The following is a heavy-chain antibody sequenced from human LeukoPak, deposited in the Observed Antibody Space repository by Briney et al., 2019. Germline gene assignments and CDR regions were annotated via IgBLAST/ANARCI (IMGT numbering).Heavy chain of an antibody. CDR1: GDSITSRSY. J-gene: IGHJ4*02. Sequence: SETLSHTCTVSGDSITSRSYWSWIRQPPGKGLEWIGYLRHSGNTNHNSSFKGRVTFSLDTSKNQFSLILRSVTAADTAIYFCARESSTTQTNLFDYWGQGTLVTVSS. CDR3: ARESSTTQTNLFDY. V-gene: IGHV4-59*11. D-gene: IGHD1-14*01. CDR2: LRHSGNT.